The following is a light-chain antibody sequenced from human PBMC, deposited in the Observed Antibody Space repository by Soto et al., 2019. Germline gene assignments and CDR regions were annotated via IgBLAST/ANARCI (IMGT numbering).Light chain of an antibody. CDR1: QAISTY. V-gene: IGKV1-27*01. Sequence: DIQLTQSPSSLSASVGDRVTITCRASQAISTYLVWYQQKPGTVPKLLIFAASTLQLGVPSRFSGSGSGTDFTLTISSLQPEDVATYYCQNYNGAPWTFGQGTKVEIK. CDR3: QNYNGAPWT. CDR2: AAS. J-gene: IGKJ1*01.